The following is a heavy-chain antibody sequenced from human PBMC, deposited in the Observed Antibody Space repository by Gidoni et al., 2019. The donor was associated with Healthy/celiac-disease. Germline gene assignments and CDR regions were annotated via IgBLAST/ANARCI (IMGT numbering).Heavy chain of an antibody. Sequence: QVQLVESGGGLVKPGGSLRLSCAASGFTFSDYNMSWIRQAPGKGLGWVSYISSSSGYTNYADSVKGRFTISRDNAKNSLYLQMNSLRAEDTAVYYCARAAPPRIAVAGTAVDYWGQGTLVTVSS. D-gene: IGHD6-19*01. CDR2: ISSSSGYT. V-gene: IGHV3-11*05. J-gene: IGHJ4*02. CDR1: GFTFSDYN. CDR3: ARAAPPRIAVAGTAVDY.